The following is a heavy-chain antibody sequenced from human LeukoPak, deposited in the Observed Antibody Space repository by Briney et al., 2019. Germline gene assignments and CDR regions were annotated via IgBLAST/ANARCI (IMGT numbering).Heavy chain of an antibody. D-gene: IGHD5-18*01. V-gene: IGHV4-39*01. CDR2: IYYSGST. J-gene: IGHJ4*02. CDR3: ANRMDTAMVRGYRGADY. CDR1: GGPISSNNYY. Sequence: PSETLSLTCTVSGGPISSNNYYWAWIRQPPGKGLEWIGSIYYSGSTYYNPSLKSRVTISVDTSKNQFSLKLSSVTAADTAVYYCANRMDTAMVRGYRGADYWGQGTLVTVSS.